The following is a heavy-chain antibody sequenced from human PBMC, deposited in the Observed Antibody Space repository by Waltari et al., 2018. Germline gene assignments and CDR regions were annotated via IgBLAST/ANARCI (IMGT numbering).Heavy chain of an antibody. J-gene: IGHJ4*02. CDR3: AKEGAYYYDSSGYYFDY. V-gene: IGHV3-30*02. CDR1: GFTFSSYG. CDR2: IRYDGSNK. D-gene: IGHD3-22*01. Sequence: QVQLVESGGGVVQPGGSLRLSCAASGFTFSSYGMHWVRQAPGKWLEWVAFIRYDGSNKYYADSVKGRFTISRDNSKNTLYLQMNSLRAEDTAVYYCAKEGAYYYDSSGYYFDYWGQGTLVTVSS.